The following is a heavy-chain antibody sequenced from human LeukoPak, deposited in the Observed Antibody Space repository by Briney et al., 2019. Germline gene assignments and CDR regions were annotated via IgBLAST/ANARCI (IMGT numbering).Heavy chain of an antibody. V-gene: IGHV3-30*18. CDR2: ISSDSSKI. Sequence: GGSLRLSCAASGFTFRNYGMNWVRQAPGKGLEWEAVISSDSSKIYYADSVKDRFTISRDNSENAAFLQMNSLRVEDTAVYYCAKSRGPSYDHFFDSWGQGTLVTVSS. J-gene: IGHJ4*02. D-gene: IGHD3-10*01. CDR3: AKSRGPSYDHFFDS. CDR1: GFTFRNYG.